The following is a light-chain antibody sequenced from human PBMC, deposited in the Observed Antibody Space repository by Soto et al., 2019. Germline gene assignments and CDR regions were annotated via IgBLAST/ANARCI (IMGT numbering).Light chain of an antibody. CDR3: QQYASPPLLT. J-gene: IGKJ4*01. Sequence: EIVLAQSPGTLSLSPGDTATLSCRASQTIGSTYLAWYQQKPGQAPRLLIFGSSNRATGIPDRFSGSGSGTDFTLSISRLEPEDFAVYYCQQYASPPLLTFGGGTKVDI. CDR1: QTIGSTY. CDR2: GSS. V-gene: IGKV3-20*01.